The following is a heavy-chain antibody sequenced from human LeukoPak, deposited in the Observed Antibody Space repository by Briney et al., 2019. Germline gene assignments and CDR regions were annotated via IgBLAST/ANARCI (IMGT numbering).Heavy chain of an antibody. CDR3: ARAPYYYDSSGYPYYYMDV. V-gene: IGHV4-39*07. CDR1: GGSISSSSYY. D-gene: IGHD3-22*01. CDR2: IYYSGST. J-gene: IGHJ6*03. Sequence: SETLSLTCTVSGGSISSSSYYWGWIRQPPGKGLEWIGSIYYSGSTYYNPSLKSRVTISVDTSKNQFSLKLSSVTAADTAVYYCARAPYYYDSSGYPYYYMDVWGKGTTVTVSS.